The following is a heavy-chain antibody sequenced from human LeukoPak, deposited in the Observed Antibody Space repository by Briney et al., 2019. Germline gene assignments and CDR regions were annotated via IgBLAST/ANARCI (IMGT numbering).Heavy chain of an antibody. D-gene: IGHD6-6*01. J-gene: IGHJ4*02. Sequence: SETLSLTCTVSGGSISSSSYYWSWIRQPPGKGLEWIGEINHSGSTNYNPSLKSRVTISVDTSKNQFSLKLSSVTAADTAVYYCARHPQADGQGSYYFDYWGQGTLVTVSS. CDR2: INHSGST. V-gene: IGHV4-39*01. CDR3: ARHPQADGQGSYYFDY. CDR1: GGSISSSSYY.